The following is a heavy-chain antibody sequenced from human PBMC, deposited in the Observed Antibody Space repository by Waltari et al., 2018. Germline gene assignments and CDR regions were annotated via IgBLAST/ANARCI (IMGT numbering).Heavy chain of an antibody. CDR3: ARDQDYDILTGTLGWYFDL. D-gene: IGHD3-9*01. CDR2: INAGNGNT. V-gene: IGHV1-3*01. CDR1: GYTFTSYA. Sequence: QVQLVQSGAEVKKPGASVKVSCKASGYTFTSYAMPWVRQAPGQRLGWMGWINAGNGNTKYSQKFQGRVTITRDTSASTAYMELSSLRSEDTAVYYCARDQDYDILTGTLGWYFDLWGRGTLVTVSS. J-gene: IGHJ2*01.